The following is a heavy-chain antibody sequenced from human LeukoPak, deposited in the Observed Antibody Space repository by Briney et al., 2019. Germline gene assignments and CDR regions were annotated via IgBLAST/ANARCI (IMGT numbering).Heavy chain of an antibody. J-gene: IGHJ3*02. CDR1: GFTFSSYR. CDR2: INSDGSST. CDR3: ARDPYYDFWSGGESAFDI. V-gene: IGHV3-74*01. Sequence: GGSLRLSCAASGFTFSSYRPHWVRQAPGKGLVWVSRINSDGSSTNYADSVKGRFTISRDNAKNSLYLQMNSLRAEDTAVYYCARDPYYDFWSGGESAFDIWGQGTMVTVSS. D-gene: IGHD3-3*01.